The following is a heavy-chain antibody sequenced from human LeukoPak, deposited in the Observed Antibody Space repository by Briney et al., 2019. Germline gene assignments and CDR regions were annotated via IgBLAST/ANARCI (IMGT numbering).Heavy chain of an antibody. Sequence: PSETLSLTCTVSNGFISNYYWSWIRQPAGKGLEWIGRMYTSGSTDYNPSLKSRVTMSVDTSKNHFSLKLTSVTAADTAVYFCARGQFYFGSGIGYYYMDVWGKGTTVTISS. CDR3: ARGQFYFGSGIGYYYMDV. V-gene: IGHV4-4*07. CDR1: NGFISNYY. J-gene: IGHJ6*03. D-gene: IGHD3-10*01. CDR2: MYTSGST.